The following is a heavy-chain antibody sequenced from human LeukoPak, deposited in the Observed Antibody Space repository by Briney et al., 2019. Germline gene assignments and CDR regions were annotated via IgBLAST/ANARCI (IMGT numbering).Heavy chain of an antibody. J-gene: IGHJ4*02. CDR2: IRSDGNIT. CDR1: GFTFSSYA. V-gene: IGHV3-74*01. D-gene: IGHD4-11*01. Sequence: GGSLRLSCAASGFTFSSYAMSWVRQAPGKGLEWVSRIRSDGNITIYADSVKGRFTISRDNAKNTLYLQMNSLRAEDTAVYYCARDDYTRYWGQGTLVTVSS. CDR3: ARDDYTRY.